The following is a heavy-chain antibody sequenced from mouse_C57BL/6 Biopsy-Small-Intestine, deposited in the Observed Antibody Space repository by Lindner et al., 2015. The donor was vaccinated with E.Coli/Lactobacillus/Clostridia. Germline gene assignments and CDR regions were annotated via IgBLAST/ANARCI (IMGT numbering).Heavy chain of an antibody. J-gene: IGHJ4*01. CDR3: ARGDYGSSLYAMDY. CDR2: IYSGDGDT. D-gene: IGHD1-1*01. Sequence: VQLQESGAELVKPGASVKIACKISGYAFSSHWMNWVKQRPGKGLEWIGQIYSGDGDTNYNGKFKGKATLTADKSSSTAYMQLSSLTSEDSAVYFCARGDYGSSLYAMDYWGQGTSVTVSS. V-gene: IGHV1-80*01. CDR1: GYAFSSHW.